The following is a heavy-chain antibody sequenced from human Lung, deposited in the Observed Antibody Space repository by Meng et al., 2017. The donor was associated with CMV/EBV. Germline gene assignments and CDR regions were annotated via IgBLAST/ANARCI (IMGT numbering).Heavy chain of an antibody. CDR2: ISGSTPDK. J-gene: IGHJ6*02. CDR1: GFIFNNHA. CDR3: ARGSVGYYGMDV. D-gene: IGHD6-19*01. V-gene: IGHV3-21*01. Sequence: GEXXKISCAASGFIFNNHAMNWVRQAPGKGLEWVSAISGSTPDKWYADSVRGRFTISRDNAKNSLYLEMSSLRAEDTAAYFCARGSVGYYGMDVWGQGTTVTVS.